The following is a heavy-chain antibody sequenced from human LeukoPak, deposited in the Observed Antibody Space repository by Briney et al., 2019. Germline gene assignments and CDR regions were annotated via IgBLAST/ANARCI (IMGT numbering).Heavy chain of an antibody. CDR2: ISYDGSNK. CDR3: AKDRGPLYYDFWSAISGMDV. V-gene: IGHV3-30*18. J-gene: IGHJ6*02. CDR1: GFTFSSYG. Sequence: PGRSLRLSCAASGFTFSSYGMHWVRQAPGKGLEWVAVISYDGSNKYYADSVKGRFTISTDNSTNTLYLQMNSLRAEDTAVYYCAKDRGPLYYDFWSAISGMDVWGQGTTVTVSS. D-gene: IGHD3-3*01.